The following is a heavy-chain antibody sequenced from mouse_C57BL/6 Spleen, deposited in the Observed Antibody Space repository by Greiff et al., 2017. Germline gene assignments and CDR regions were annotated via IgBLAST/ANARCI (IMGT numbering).Heavy chain of an antibody. V-gene: IGHV1-62-2*01. CDR1: GSTFTEYT. CDR3: ARHEEGYYYGSRAMDY. D-gene: IGHD1-1*01. CDR2: FYPGRGSI. J-gene: IGHJ4*01. Sequence: QVQLQQSGAELVKPGASVKLSCKASGSTFTEYTIHWVKQRSGQGLEWIGWFYPGRGSITYNEKFKDKATLTADKSSSTVYMELSRLTSEDSAVYFCARHEEGYYYGSRAMDYWGQGTSVTVSS.